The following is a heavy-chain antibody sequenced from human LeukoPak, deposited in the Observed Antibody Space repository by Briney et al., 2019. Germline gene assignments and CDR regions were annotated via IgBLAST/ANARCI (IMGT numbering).Heavy chain of an antibody. J-gene: IGHJ4*02. CDR1: GFTFSSNW. CDR2: IGSDGSTT. CDR3: ARSDYFEN. Sequence: GGSLRLSCAASGFTFSSNWMHWVRQAPGKGLVWVSRIGSDGSTTSYADSVKGRFTISRDNAMNTLYLQMNSLRVEDTAVYYCARSDYFENWGQGTLVTVSS. V-gene: IGHV3-74*01.